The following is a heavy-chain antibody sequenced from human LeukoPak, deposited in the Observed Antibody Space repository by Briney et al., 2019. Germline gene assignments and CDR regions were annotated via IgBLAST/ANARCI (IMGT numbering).Heavy chain of an antibody. D-gene: IGHD1-14*01. J-gene: IGHJ4*02. Sequence: SETLSLTCTVSGGSISSSSSYWSLIRQPPGNALSWVAGIYYSGSTYYYPSLKSRVTISVDTSNNQFSLKLSSVTAADTAVYYCARHTYNLNHARTFDYWGQGTLVTVSS. V-gene: IGHV4-39*01. CDR2: IYYSGST. CDR1: GGSISSSSSY. CDR3: ARHTYNLNHARTFDY.